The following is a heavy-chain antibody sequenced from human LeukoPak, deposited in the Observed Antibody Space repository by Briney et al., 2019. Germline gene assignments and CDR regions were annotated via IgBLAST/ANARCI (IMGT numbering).Heavy chain of an antibody. V-gene: IGHV3-23*01. CDR2: ISNDGGGI. Sequence: GGSLRLSCAASGFTFNNYGLIWVRQAPGKGLEWVAAISNDGGGIMYAAFVEGRFTISRDNSKNTLFLQMNSLRAEDTAVYYCARDPAAWDYWGQGTLVTVSS. D-gene: IGHD6-13*01. CDR1: GFTFNNYG. CDR3: ARDPAAWDY. J-gene: IGHJ4*02.